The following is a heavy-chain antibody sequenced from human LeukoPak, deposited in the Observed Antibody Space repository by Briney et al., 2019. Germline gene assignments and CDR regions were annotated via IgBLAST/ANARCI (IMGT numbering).Heavy chain of an antibody. J-gene: IGHJ6*03. D-gene: IGHD1-26*01. CDR3: ARETSQKGAHYMDV. V-gene: IGHV4-4*07. CDR1: GDSISYFY. Sequence: PSETLSLTCSVSGDSISYFYWSWIRQAAGKGLEWIGRTPSSGNTDYNASLKSRVTMSVDTSKNQLSLKVISVTAADTAVYYCARETSQKGAHYMDVWGKGTTVTISS. CDR2: TPSSGNT.